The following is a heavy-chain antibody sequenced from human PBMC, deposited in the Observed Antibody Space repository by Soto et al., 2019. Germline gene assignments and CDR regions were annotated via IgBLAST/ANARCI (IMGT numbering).Heavy chain of an antibody. CDR2: ISGSGGRP. V-gene: IGHV3-23*01. CDR1: RFTFTTYT. D-gene: IGHD3-16*02. Sequence: PCGSLRISFEASRFTFTTYTIIWVLQTPLKGLEWVSVISGSGGRPSYADSVQGRFIISRDNPKSTLYLQMNSLRAEDTAMYYCAKARCYTTDCYVPDSWGQGTLVTVSS. CDR3: AKARCYTTDCYVPDS. J-gene: IGHJ5*01.